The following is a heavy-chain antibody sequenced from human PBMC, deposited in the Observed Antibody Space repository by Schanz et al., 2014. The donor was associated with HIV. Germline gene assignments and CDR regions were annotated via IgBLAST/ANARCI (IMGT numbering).Heavy chain of an antibody. CDR1: GGSISSGGHF. CDR3: AREDVSNWSFDL. CDR2: IYYSGST. D-gene: IGHD3-10*02. Sequence: QVQLQESGPGLVKPSQTLSLTCVVSGGSISSGGHFWSWIRQHPGKGLEWIGYIYYSGSTNYNPSLKSRVKISMDTSKNQFSLNLTLVTAADTAVYYCAREDVSNWSFDLWGRGTLVSVSS. J-gene: IGHJ2*01. V-gene: IGHV4-31*11.